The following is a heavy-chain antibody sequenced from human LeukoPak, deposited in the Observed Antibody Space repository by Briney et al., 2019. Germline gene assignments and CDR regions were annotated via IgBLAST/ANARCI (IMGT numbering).Heavy chain of an antibody. CDR2: IFHSGST. V-gene: IGHV4-34*01. D-gene: IGHD3-10*01. Sequence: SSETLSLTCAVYGGSLSGYYWSWIRQSPGKGLEWIGNIFHSGSTYHNPSLKSRVTISVDTSKNEFSLKLSSVTAADTAVYYCARGIYYLIEYWGQGTLVTASS. CDR1: GGSLSGYY. CDR3: ARGIYYLIEY. J-gene: IGHJ4*02.